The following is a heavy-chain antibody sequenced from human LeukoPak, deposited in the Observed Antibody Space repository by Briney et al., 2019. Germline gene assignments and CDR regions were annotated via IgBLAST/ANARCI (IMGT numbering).Heavy chain of an antibody. D-gene: IGHD3-3*01. CDR2: IIPIFGTA. CDR3: ATGLRITIFGGPRFDY. CDR1: GGTFSSYA. V-gene: IGHV1-69*06. Sequence: SVKVSCKASGGTFSSYAISWVRQAPGQGLEWMGGIIPIFGTANYAQKFQGRVTMTEDTSTDTAYMELSSLRSEDTAVYYCATGLRITIFGGPRFDYWGQGTLVTVSS. J-gene: IGHJ4*02.